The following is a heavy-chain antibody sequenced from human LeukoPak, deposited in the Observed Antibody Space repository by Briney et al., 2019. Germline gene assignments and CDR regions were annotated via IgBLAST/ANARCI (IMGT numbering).Heavy chain of an antibody. V-gene: IGHV5-10-1*01. CDR2: IDPTDSYT. CDR1: GYIFTSYW. Sequence: GESLKISCKGSGYIFTSYWITWVRQMPGKGLEWMGMIDPTDSYTNYSPSFQGHVTISTDKSISTTYLQWSSLKASDTAIYYCARRGRSSSNFDFWGQGTLVTVSS. D-gene: IGHD6-6*01. J-gene: IGHJ4*02. CDR3: ARRGRSSSNFDF.